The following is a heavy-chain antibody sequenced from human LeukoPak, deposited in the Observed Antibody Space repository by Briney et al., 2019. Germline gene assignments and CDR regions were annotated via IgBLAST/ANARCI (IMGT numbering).Heavy chain of an antibody. CDR3: ARVDDEGDASNWFDP. CDR1: VYTFTDYY. J-gene: IGHJ5*02. Sequence: GASVKVSCEASVYTFTDYYLHWVRQAPGQGLEWMGWINTNTGHPTYAQGFTGRFVFSLDTSVSTAYLQISSLKAEDTAVFYCARVDDEGDASNWFDPWGQGTLVT. CDR2: INTNTGHP. D-gene: IGHD4-17*01. V-gene: IGHV7-4-1*02.